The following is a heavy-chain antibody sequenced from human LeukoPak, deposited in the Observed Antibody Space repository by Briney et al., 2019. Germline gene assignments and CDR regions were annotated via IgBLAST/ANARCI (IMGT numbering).Heavy chain of an antibody. Sequence: PGGSLRLSCAASGFTSSSYWMSWVRQAPGKGLEWVANIKQDGSEKYYVDSVKGRFTISRDNAKNSLYLQMHSVRAEDTAVYYCAREKGDYSDYWGQGTLVTVSS. J-gene: IGHJ4*02. CDR3: AREKGDYSDY. CDR1: GFTSSSYW. CDR2: IKQDGSEK. V-gene: IGHV3-7*04.